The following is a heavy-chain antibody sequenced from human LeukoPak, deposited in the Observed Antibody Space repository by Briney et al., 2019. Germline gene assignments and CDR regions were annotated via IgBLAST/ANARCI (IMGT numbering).Heavy chain of an antibody. Sequence: SETLSLTCTVSGYSISSGYYWGWIRQPPGKGLEWIGSIYHSGSTYYNPSLKSRVTISVDTSKNQFSLRLRSVTAADTAVYFCARTPQEYYYDIYFDSWGQGTLVTVSS. CDR3: ARTPQEYYYDIYFDS. CDR1: GYSISSGYY. V-gene: IGHV4-38-2*02. J-gene: IGHJ4*02. D-gene: IGHD3-22*01. CDR2: IYHSGST.